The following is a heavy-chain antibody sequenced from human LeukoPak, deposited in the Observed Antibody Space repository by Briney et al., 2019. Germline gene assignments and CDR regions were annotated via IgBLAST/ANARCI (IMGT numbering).Heavy chain of an antibody. V-gene: IGHV3-33*01. J-gene: IGHJ3*02. CDR3: VSAAGAFDM. CDR1: GFAFNTYG. CDR2: IWSDSSHI. Sequence: PGGSLRLSCAASGFAFNTYGMHWIRQAPGKGLEWVAVIWSDSSHIYYADSFKGRFTTSRDNSKKMVYLQLNSLRVEDTALYYCVSAAGAFDMWGQGTLVTVSS. D-gene: IGHD6-13*01.